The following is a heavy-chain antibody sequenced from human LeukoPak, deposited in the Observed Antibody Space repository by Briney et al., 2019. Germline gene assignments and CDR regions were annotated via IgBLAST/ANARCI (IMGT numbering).Heavy chain of an antibody. Sequence: SETLSLTCAVYGGSFSGYYWSWIRQPPGKGLEWIGEINHSGSTNYNPSLKRRVTISVDTSKNQFSLKLSSVTAADTAVYYCATLPAGTSYLGPGTLLYWGQGTLVTVSS. CDR3: ATLPAGTSYLGPGTLLY. CDR2: INHSGST. D-gene: IGHD6-13*01. V-gene: IGHV4-34*01. CDR1: GGSFSGYY. J-gene: IGHJ4*02.